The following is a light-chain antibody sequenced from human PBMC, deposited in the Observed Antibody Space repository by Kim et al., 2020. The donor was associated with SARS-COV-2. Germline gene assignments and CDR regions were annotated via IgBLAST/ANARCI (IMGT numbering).Light chain of an antibody. Sequence: ASTGDRVTITCRASQGISSYLAWYQQKPGKAPKLLIYAASTLQSGVPSRFSGSGSGTDFTLTISCLQSEDFATYYCQQYYSYPPTFGQWTKVEIK. J-gene: IGKJ1*01. V-gene: IGKV1-8*01. CDR2: AAS. CDR1: QGISSY. CDR3: QQYYSYPPT.